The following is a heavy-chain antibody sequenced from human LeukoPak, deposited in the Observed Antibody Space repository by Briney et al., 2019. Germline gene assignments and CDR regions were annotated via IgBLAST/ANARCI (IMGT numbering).Heavy chain of an antibody. J-gene: IGHJ4*02. CDR1: GGTFSSYA. V-gene: IGHV1-69*05. CDR2: IIPIFGRA. CDR3: ARGNPDYYDSSPVGY. Sequence: GASVKVSCKASGGTFSSYAISWVRQAPGQGLEWMGGIIPIFGRANYAQKFQGRVTMTRDMSTSTVYMELSSLRSEDTAVYYCARGNPDYYDSSPVGYWGQGTLVTVSS. D-gene: IGHD3-22*01.